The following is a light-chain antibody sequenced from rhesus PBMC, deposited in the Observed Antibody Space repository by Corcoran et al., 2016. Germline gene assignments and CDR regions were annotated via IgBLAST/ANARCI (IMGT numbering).Light chain of an antibody. V-gene: IGKV1-19*01. Sequence: DIQMTQSPSSLSASVGDKVTITCHASQGISSWLAWYQQKPGKAPKPLIYAASSLQSGVQSRFSGNGSWTVYTRTISSLQPEDFATYYGQQYDDLPWTFGQGTKVGIK. CDR3: QQYDDLPWT. CDR1: QGISSW. J-gene: IGKJ1*01. CDR2: AAS.